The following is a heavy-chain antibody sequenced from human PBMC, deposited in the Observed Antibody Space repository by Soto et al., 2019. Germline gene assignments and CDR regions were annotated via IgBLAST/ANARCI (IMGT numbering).Heavy chain of an antibody. CDR1: GFTFSSYA. J-gene: IGHJ6*03. V-gene: IGHV3-23*01. CDR2: ISGSGGST. Sequence: GGSLRLSCAASGFTFSSYAMSWVRQAPGKGLEWVSAISGSGGSTYYADSVKGRFTISRDNSKNTLYLQMNSLRAEDTAVYYCAKRNGVNNKKNYYYYMDVWGKGTTVTVSS. CDR3: AKRNGVNNKKNYYYYMDV. D-gene: IGHD2-8*01.